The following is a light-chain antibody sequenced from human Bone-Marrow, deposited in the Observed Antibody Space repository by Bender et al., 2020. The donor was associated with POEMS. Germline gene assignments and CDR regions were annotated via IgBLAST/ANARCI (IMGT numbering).Light chain of an antibody. CDR1: SSDVGYYNF. V-gene: IGLV2-8*01. Sequence: QSALTQPASVSGSPGQSITISCTGTSSDVGYYNFVSWYQQHPAKAPKLIMYQVNKRPSGVPDRFSGSKSGNTASLTVSGLQAEDEADYYCSSYAGSNILYVFGTGTKVTVL. CDR3: SSYAGSNILYV. J-gene: IGLJ1*01. CDR2: QVN.